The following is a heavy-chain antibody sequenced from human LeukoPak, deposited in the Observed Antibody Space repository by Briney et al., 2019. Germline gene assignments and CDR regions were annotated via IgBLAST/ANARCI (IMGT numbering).Heavy chain of an antibody. Sequence: ASVKVSCKTSGYTFTSYGVSWVRQAPGQGLEWMGWISAYNGNTDYPQRLQGRVTMTTDTSTNTANMELRSLRSDDTAVYYCARSGCTSCYRGWFDPWGQGTLVTVSS. J-gene: IGHJ5*02. CDR3: ARSGCTSCYRGWFDP. V-gene: IGHV1-18*01. D-gene: IGHD2-2*02. CDR2: ISAYNGNT. CDR1: GYTFTSYG.